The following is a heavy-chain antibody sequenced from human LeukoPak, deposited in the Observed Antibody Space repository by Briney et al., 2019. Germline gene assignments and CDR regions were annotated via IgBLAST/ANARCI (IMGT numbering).Heavy chain of an antibody. CDR3: ASLRVLLWFGELLFP. D-gene: IGHD3-10*01. J-gene: IGHJ5*02. CDR2: INHSGST. CDR1: GGSFSGYY. V-gene: IGHV4-34*01. Sequence: SETLSLTCAVYGGSFSGYYWSRIRQPPGKGLEWIGEINHSGSTNYNPSLKSRVTISVDTSKNQFSLKLSSVTAADTAVYYCASLRVLLWFGELLFPWGQGTLVTVSS.